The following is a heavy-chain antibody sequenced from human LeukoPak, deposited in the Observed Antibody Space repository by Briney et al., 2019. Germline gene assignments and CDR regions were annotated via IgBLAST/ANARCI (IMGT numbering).Heavy chain of an antibody. D-gene: IGHD2-15*01. V-gene: IGHV4-39*07. CDR3: ARRGLSLYYFDY. CDR2: INYSGST. CDR1: GGPISSSNYY. J-gene: IGHJ4*02. Sequence: SETLSLTCTVSGGPISSSNYYWAWVRQPPGKGLEWIGNINYSGSTHYNASLKSRVTISVDTSKDQFSLKLSSVTAADTAVYYCARRGLSLYYFDYWGQGTLVTVSS.